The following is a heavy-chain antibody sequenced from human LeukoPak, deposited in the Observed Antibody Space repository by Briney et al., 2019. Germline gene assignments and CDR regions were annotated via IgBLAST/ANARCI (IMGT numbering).Heavy chain of an antibody. J-gene: IGHJ4*02. CDR3: ARPNYYDSSGYYGIDY. V-gene: IGHV5-51*01. CDR1: GYSFTSYW. CDR2: IYPGDSDT. D-gene: IGHD3-22*01. Sequence: GESLKISCKGSGYSFTSYWIGWVRQIPGKGLEWMGIIYPGDSDTRYSPSFQGQVTISADKSISTAYLQWSSLKASDTATYYCARPNYYDSSGYYGIDYWGQGTLVTVSS.